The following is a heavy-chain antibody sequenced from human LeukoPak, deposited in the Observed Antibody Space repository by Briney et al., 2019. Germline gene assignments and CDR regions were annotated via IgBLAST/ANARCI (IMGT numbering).Heavy chain of an antibody. V-gene: IGHV3-23*01. CDR1: GFTFSSYG. Sequence: PGGSLRLSCAASGFTFSSYGMSWVRQAPGKGLQWVSAISGSGGTTYYTDSVRGRFTISRDNSKNTLYLQMNSLRAEDTAVYYCTRGLRYFDFDYWGQGTLVTVSS. J-gene: IGHJ4*02. D-gene: IGHD3-9*01. CDR2: ISGSGGTT. CDR3: TRGLRYFDFDY.